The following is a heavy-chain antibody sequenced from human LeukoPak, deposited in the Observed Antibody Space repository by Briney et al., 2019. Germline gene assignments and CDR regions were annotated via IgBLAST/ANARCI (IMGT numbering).Heavy chain of an antibody. CDR2: IYHSGST. Sequence: SQTLSLTCAVSGGSISSGGYSWSWIRQPPGKGLEWIGYIYHSGSTYYNPSLKSRVTISVDRSKNQFSLKLSSVTAADTAVYYRARVENDILTGYVRSFDYWGQGTLVTVSS. CDR3: ARVENDILTGYVRSFDY. V-gene: IGHV4-30-2*01. D-gene: IGHD3-9*01. J-gene: IGHJ4*02. CDR1: GGSISSGGYS.